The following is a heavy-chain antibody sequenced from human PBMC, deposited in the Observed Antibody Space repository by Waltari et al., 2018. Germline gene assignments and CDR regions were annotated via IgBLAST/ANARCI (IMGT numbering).Heavy chain of an antibody. CDR1: GYPFTSYY. V-gene: IGHV1-46*04. Sequence: QVQLVQSGAELKKPGASVKLSCKASGYPFTSYYIKWVRQTPGQGLEWMGVMNSGGDTTIYAQKLQGRVTMTRDTSTSTVYMELSSLRSEDTAVYYCARLGITMTPDYWGQGTLVTVSS. CDR2: MNSGGDTT. J-gene: IGHJ4*02. CDR3: ARLGITMTPDY.